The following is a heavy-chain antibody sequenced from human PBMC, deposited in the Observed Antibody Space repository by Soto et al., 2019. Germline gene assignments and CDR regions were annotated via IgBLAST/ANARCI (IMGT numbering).Heavy chain of an antibody. Sequence: GGSLRLSCAASGFTFNIYAMSWVRQAPGKGLEWVSTIIGSGGSTYYADSVKGRFSVPRDNSKNTLYLQMNSLRAEDTAVYYCAKDRNYYDSSGYDYWGQGTLVTVSS. CDR3: AKDRNYYDSSGYDY. V-gene: IGHV3-23*01. CDR2: IIGSGGST. J-gene: IGHJ4*02. D-gene: IGHD3-22*01. CDR1: GFTFNIYA.